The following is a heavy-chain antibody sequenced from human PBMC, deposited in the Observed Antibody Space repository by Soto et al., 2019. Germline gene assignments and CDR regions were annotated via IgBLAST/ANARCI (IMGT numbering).Heavy chain of an antibody. J-gene: IGHJ4*02. D-gene: IGHD5-12*01. V-gene: IGHV4-39*01. CDR3: ASFIGYDTMGYYFDY. CDR1: GGSISSSSYY. Sequence: SETLSLTCTVSGGSISSSSYYWGWIRQPPGKGLEWIGSIYYSGSTYYNPSLKSRVTISVDTSKNQFSLKLSSVTAADTAVYYCASFIGYDTMGYYFDYWGQGTLVTVSS. CDR2: IYYSGST.